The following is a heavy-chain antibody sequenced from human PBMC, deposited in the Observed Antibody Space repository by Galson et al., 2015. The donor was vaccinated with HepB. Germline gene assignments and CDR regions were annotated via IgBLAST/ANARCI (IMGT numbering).Heavy chain of an antibody. Sequence: SLRLSCAASGFTFSNYAMNWVRQAPGKGLEWVSAISGSGGSTYYADSVKGRFTISRDNSKNTLYLQVNSLRAEDTAVYYCATDSVAHGYDLYYWGQGTLVTVSS. J-gene: IGHJ4*02. D-gene: IGHD5-12*01. V-gene: IGHV3-23*01. CDR1: GFTFSNYA. CDR3: ATDSVAHGYDLYY. CDR2: ISGSGGST.